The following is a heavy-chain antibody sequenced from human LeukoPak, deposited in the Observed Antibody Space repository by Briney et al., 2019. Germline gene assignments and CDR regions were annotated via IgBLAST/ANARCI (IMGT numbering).Heavy chain of an antibody. D-gene: IGHD2-21*01. Sequence: ASVKVSCKASGYMFTNYAISWVRQAPGQGLEWMGWISGYNDNTNYAQKVQGRVTMTRDTSISTAYMELSRLRSDDTAVYYCARAQIPSDAFDIWGQGTMVTVSS. CDR3: ARAQIPSDAFDI. CDR1: GYMFTNYA. J-gene: IGHJ3*02. V-gene: IGHV1-18*01. CDR2: ISGYNDNT.